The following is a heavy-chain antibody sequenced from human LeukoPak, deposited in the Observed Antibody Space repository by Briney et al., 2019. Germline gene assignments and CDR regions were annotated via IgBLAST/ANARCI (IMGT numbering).Heavy chain of an antibody. CDR3: ARGRYCSGGSCYINDAFDI. Sequence: PGGSLRLSCAASGFTFSSYEMNWVRQAPGKGLEWVSFLSSSGTTKYYADSVKGRFTISRDNAKNSLYLQMNSLRVEDTAVYYCARGRYCSGGSCYINDAFDIWGQGTMVIVSS. CDR2: LSSSGTTK. CDR1: GFTFSSYE. J-gene: IGHJ3*02. D-gene: IGHD2-15*01. V-gene: IGHV3-48*03.